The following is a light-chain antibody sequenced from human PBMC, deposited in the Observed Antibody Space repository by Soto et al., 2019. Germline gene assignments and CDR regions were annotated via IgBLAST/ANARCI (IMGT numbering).Light chain of an antibody. CDR1: SSNIGANA. Sequence: QSVLTQPPSVSGAPGQRVTISCSGSSSNIGANAVNWYQQLPGTAPKLLIYNNDLRPSGVPDRFSGSKSGTSASLAISGLQSEDEADYYCAAWDDSLNGYVFGTGTKVTVL. CDR3: AAWDDSLNGYV. V-gene: IGLV1-44*01. J-gene: IGLJ1*01. CDR2: NND.